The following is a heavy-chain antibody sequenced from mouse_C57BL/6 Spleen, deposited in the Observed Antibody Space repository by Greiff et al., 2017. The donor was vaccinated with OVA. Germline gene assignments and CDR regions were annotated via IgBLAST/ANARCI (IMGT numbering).Heavy chain of an antibody. V-gene: IGHV1-74*01. J-gene: IGHJ2*01. CDR1: GYTFTSYW. Sequence: QVQLQQPGAELVKPGASVKVSCKASGYTFTSYWMHWVKQRPGQGLEWIGRIHPSDSDTNYNQKFKGKATFTVDKSSSTAYMQLSSLTSEDSAVYYCAIEGITTVVATDYWGQGTTLTVSS. CDR2: IHPSDSDT. CDR3: AIEGITTVVATDY. D-gene: IGHD1-1*01.